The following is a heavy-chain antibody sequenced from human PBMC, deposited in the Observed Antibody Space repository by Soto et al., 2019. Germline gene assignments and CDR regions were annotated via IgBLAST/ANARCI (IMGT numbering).Heavy chain of an antibody. CDR2: IDWDDDK. Sequence: SGPTLLNPTQTLTLTCTFSGFSLSTSGMCVSWIRQPPGKALEWLARIDWDDDKYYSTSLKTRLTISKDTSKNQVVLTMTNMDPVDTATYYCARTLPAEDIVVLNYYYYYMDVWGKGTTVTVSS. CDR3: ARTLPAEDIVVLNYYYYYMDV. D-gene: IGHD2-2*01. J-gene: IGHJ6*03. V-gene: IGHV2-70*11. CDR1: GFSLSTSGMC.